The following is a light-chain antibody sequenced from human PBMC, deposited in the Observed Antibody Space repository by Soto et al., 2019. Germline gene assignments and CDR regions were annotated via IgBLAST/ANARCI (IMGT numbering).Light chain of an antibody. CDR2: EVS. J-gene: IGLJ2*01. CDR1: SSDIGAYNY. Sequence: QSALTQPASVSGSPGQSITISCTGTSSDIGAYNYVSWYHQHPGKAPKLIIYEVSNRPSGVSNRFSGSKSDNTASLTISGLQAEDEADYYCSSYTSNSILVIFGAGTKLTVL. V-gene: IGLV2-14*01. CDR3: SSYTSNSILVI.